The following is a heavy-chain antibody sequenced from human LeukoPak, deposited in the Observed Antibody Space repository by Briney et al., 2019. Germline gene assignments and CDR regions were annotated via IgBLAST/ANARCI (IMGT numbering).Heavy chain of an antibody. CDR1: GGSISSCSYS. Sequence: SQTLSLTCTVSGGSISSCSYSWSWLPQPAGKGLDWIWLIYTSGSTYYNHSLKSRLTISVDTSKNQFSLKLSSVTAADTAVYYCARDRGLIDYWGQGTLVTVSS. D-gene: IGHD3-10*01. CDR2: IYTSGST. J-gene: IGHJ4*02. V-gene: IGHV4-61*02. CDR3: ARDRGLIDY.